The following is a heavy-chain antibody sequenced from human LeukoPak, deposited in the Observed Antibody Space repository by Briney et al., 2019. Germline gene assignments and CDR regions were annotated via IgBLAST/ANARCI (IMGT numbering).Heavy chain of an antibody. CDR1: GFTFSSYG. D-gene: IGHD4-11*01. CDR2: IWNDGSHE. Sequence: GGSLILSCAASGFTFSSYGMHWVRQAPGKGLEWVAVIWNDGSHEYYADSEKGRFTISRDNFKNSLYLQMNSLRADDTAVYYCAKDAQRGFDYSNSLDYWGQGTRVTVSS. CDR3: AKDAQRGFDYSNSLDY. V-gene: IGHV3-33*06. J-gene: IGHJ4*02.